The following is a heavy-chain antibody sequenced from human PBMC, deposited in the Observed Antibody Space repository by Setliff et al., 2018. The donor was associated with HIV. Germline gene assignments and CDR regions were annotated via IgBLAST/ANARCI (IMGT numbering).Heavy chain of an antibody. CDR3: ARRVPPIPSGDLDY. V-gene: IGHV1-2*02. CDR1: GYTFTDYY. J-gene: IGHJ4*02. Sequence: ASVKVSCKSSGYTFTDYYIHWVRQAPGQGLEWMGWINPNSRDTNYAQKFQGRVTMTRDTSISTAYMDLSRLRSDDTAVYYCARRVPPIPSGDLDYWGQGTLVTVSS. D-gene: IGHD4-17*01. CDR2: INPNSRDT.